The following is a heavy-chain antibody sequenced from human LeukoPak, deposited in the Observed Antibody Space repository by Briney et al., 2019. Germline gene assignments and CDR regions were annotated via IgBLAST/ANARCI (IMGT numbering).Heavy chain of an antibody. Sequence: PGRSLRLSCAASGFTFSNAWMSWVRQAPGKGLEWVSVIYSGGSTYYADSVKGRFTISRDNSKNTLYLQMNSLRAEETAVYYCARASGVVSAFDICGQGTLATASS. V-gene: IGHV3-53*01. J-gene: IGHJ4*02. CDR3: ARASGVVSAFDI. D-gene: IGHD3-3*01. CDR2: IYSGGST. CDR1: GFTFSNAW.